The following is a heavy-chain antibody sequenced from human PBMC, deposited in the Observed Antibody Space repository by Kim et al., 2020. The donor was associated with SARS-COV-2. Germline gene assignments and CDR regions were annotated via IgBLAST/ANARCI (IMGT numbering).Heavy chain of an antibody. Sequence: SETLSLTCAVYGGSISGYYWSWIRQPPEKGLEWIGEINHSGSARYNPSLKGRLTISVDTSKNQFSLKLNSVTAADTAVYYCARRGMAVAGRPQTLWGQGTLVTVSS. CDR2: INHSGSA. D-gene: IGHD6-19*01. V-gene: IGHV4-34*01. J-gene: IGHJ4*02. CDR1: GGSISGYY. CDR3: ARRGMAVAGRPQTL.